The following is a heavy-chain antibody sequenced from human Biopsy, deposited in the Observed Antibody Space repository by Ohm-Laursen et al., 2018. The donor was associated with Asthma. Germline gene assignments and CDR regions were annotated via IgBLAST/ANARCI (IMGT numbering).Heavy chain of an antibody. V-gene: IGHV4-31*02. CDR3: ARAQDYYDSRGYYRSFYY. Sequence: TLSLTCTVSGGAIDSGAYYWSWIRQLPGRGLEWIGYIYYSGSTYYNPSLKSRVSISIDTSKNQFSLKLSSVTAADTAVYYCARAQDYYDSRGYYRSFYYVGQGPLVTVSS. CDR2: IYYSGST. D-gene: IGHD3-22*01. CDR1: GGAIDSGAYY. J-gene: IGHJ4*02.